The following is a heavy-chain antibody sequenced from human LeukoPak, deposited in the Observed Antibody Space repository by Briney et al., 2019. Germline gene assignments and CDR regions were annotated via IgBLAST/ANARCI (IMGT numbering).Heavy chain of an antibody. CDR3: ARVGYYDSSGLDY. J-gene: IGHJ4*02. Sequence: PGGSLRLSCAASGFTFSSYWMSWVRQAPGKGLEWVANIKQDGSEKYYVDSVKGRFTITRDNAKNSLYLQMNSLRVEDTAVYYCARVGYYDSSGLDYWGQGTLVTVSS. D-gene: IGHD3-22*01. V-gene: IGHV3-7*01. CDR1: GFTFSSYW. CDR2: IKQDGSEK.